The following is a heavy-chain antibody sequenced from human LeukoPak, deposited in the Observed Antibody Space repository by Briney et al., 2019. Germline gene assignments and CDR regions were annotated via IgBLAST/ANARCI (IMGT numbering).Heavy chain of an antibody. J-gene: IGHJ4*02. Sequence: SETLSLTCTVSGGSISNYCWSWIRQPPGTEREWISYTSHSGSTDYNPSLKSRATISVDTSKNQFSLRLSSVTAADTAVYFCARHSSIWYPFDKWGQGTLVTVSS. D-gene: IGHD6-13*01. V-gene: IGHV4-59*01. CDR1: GGSISNYC. CDR3: ARHSSIWYPFDK. CDR2: TSHSGST.